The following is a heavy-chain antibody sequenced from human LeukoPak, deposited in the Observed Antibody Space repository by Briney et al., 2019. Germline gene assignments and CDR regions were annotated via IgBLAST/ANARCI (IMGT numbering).Heavy chain of an antibody. V-gene: IGHV3-30*02. CDR2: IQYDGSKK. CDR1: GFTFSSNG. D-gene: IGHD5-18*01. CDR3: AREGESYGWSSYYYMDV. Sequence: GGSLRLSCVASGFTFSSNGMHWVRQAPGKGLEWVTFIQYDGSKKYYADSVKGRFTISRDNSKNTLYLQMNSLRAEDTAVYYCAREGESYGWSSYYYMDVWGKGTTVTVSS. J-gene: IGHJ6*03.